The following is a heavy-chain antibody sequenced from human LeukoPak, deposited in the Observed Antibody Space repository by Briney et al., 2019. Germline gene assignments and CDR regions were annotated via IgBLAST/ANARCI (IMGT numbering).Heavy chain of an antibody. Sequence: GGSLRLSCAASGFTFSSHWMHWVRQAPGKGLVWVSRINPDGRSTSYADSVKGRFTISRDNAKNSLYLQMNSLRAEDTAVYYCARDPNPIAVAGRGDYWGQGTLVTVSS. CDR1: GFTFSSHW. CDR2: INPDGRST. J-gene: IGHJ4*02. CDR3: ARDPNPIAVAGRGDY. V-gene: IGHV3-74*01. D-gene: IGHD6-19*01.